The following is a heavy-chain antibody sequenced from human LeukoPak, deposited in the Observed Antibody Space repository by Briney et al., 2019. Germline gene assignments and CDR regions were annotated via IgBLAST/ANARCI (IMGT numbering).Heavy chain of an antibody. D-gene: IGHD4-17*01. J-gene: IGHJ5*01. CDR1: GFTFSSYW. Sequence: GGSLRLSCAASGFTFSSYWMSWVRQGPGKGLEWVASIQPDGGVTFYLDSVKGRFTISRDNAKGSVFLQMNSLRAEDTAVYYCARLFGGVTTFDFWGQGTLVTASS. CDR3: ARLFGGVTTFDF. V-gene: IGHV3-7*01. CDR2: IQPDGGVT.